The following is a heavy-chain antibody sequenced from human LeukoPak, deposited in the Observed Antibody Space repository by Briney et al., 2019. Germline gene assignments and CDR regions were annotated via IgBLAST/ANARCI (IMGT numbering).Heavy chain of an antibody. D-gene: IGHD6-13*01. CDR1: GGSFSGYY. V-gene: IGHV4-34*01. CDR2: INHSGST. CDR3: ARQRGFGSWLYFDY. J-gene: IGHJ4*02. Sequence: PSETLSLTCAVYGGSFSGYYWSWIRQPPGKGLEWIGEINHSGSTNYNPSLKSRVTISVDTSKNQFSLKLSSVTAADTAVYYCARQRGFGSWLYFDYWGQGTLVTVSS.